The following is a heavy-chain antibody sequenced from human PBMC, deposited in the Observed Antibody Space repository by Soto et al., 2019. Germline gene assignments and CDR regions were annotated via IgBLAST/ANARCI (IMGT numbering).Heavy chain of an antibody. CDR3: AKGGGTTSRYFQH. D-gene: IGHD2-2*01. V-gene: IGHV3-23*01. Sequence: EVQLLESGGGLVQPGGSLRLSCAASGFIFSEYTMRWIRQAPGNGPEWVSSITGGGGTYYADSVKGRFTISRDTSKNTLYLQINSLRPEDTAVYYCAKGGGTTSRYFQHWGQGTLVTVSS. J-gene: IGHJ1*01. CDR1: GFIFSEYT. CDR2: ITGGGGT.